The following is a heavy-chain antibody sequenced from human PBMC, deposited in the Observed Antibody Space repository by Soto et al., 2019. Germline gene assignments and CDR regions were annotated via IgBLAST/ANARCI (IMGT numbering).Heavy chain of an antibody. Sequence: SETLSLTCTVSGGSISSGGYYWSWIRQHPEKGLEWIGYIYYSGSTYYNPSLKSRVTISLDTSKNQFSLKLSSVTAADTAVYYCARVVPAFYDILTGYEIDYWGQGTLVTVSS. CDR3: ARVVPAFYDILTGYEIDY. D-gene: IGHD3-9*01. CDR1: GGSISSGGYY. J-gene: IGHJ4*02. CDR2: IYYSGST. V-gene: IGHV4-31*03.